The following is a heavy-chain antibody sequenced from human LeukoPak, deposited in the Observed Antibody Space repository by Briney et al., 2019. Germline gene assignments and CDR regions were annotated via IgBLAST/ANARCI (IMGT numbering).Heavy chain of an antibody. CDR2: IKQDESEK. CDR1: GFTFSNYW. D-gene: IGHD3-22*01. J-gene: IGHJ4*02. V-gene: IGHV3-7*03. CDR3: AKTSGVVVIIF. Sequence: GGSLRLSCAASGFTFSNYWMSWVRQAPGKGLEWVANIKQDESEKYYVESVKGRFTISRDNSKNTLYLQMNSLRAEDTAVYYCAKTSGVVVIIFWGQGTLVTVSS.